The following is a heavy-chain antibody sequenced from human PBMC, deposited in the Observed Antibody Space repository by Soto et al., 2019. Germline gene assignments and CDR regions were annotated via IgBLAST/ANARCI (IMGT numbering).Heavy chain of an antibody. CDR3: ARHVGTWFYGFGEFDY. D-gene: IGHD3-10*01. CDR1: GGSSSISSDY. V-gene: IGHV4-39*01. J-gene: IGHJ4*02. Sequence: ETLSLTLTVCGGSSSISSDYCGLIRQPPGKGLEWIGSIYYSWSTYYNPSLKSRVTISVDTSKNQYSLKLSSVTAADTAVYYCARHVGTWFYGFGEFDYWGQGTLVTVSS. CDR2: IYYSWST.